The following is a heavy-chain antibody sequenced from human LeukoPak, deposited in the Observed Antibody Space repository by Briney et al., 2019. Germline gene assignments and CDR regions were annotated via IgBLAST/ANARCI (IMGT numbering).Heavy chain of an antibody. J-gene: IGHJ4*02. V-gene: IGHV4-59*12. CDR3: ARVKRSEVDY. CDR1: GGSISSYY. CDR2: IYYSGST. Sequence: SETLSLTCTVSGGSISSYYWSWIRQPPGKGLEWIGYIYYSGSTNYNPSLKSRVTISVDTSKNQFSLKLSSVTAADTAVYYCARVKRSEVDYWGQGSLVTVSS.